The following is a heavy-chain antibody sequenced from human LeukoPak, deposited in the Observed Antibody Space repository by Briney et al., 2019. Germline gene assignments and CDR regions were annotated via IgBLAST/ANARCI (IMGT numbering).Heavy chain of an antibody. J-gene: IGHJ4*02. CDR3: AKAMSTDHYDSRGFYRVDFDS. V-gene: IGHV3-23*01. CDR1: GFTFSTYA. Sequence: GGSLRLSCAASGFTFSTYARSWVRQAPGKGLEWVSALTNSGGSGGVTYYADSVKGRFIISRDNSKSTLYLQLSSLRAEDTAVYYCAKAMSTDHYDSRGFYRVDFDSWGQGTLVTVSS. D-gene: IGHD3-22*01. CDR2: LTNSGGSGGVT.